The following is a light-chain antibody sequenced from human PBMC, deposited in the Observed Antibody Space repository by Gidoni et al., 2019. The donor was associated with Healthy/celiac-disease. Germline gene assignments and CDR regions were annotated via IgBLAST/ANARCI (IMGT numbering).Light chain of an antibody. J-gene: IGKJ5*01. CDR3: QQYNNWPIT. CDR1: QSVSSN. Sequence: IVMTQSPATLSVSQGERATLSCMASQSVSSNLAWYQQKPGQSPRLLIYGASTRATGIPARFSGSGSGTEFTLTISSLQSEDFAVYYCQQYNNWPITFGQGTRLEIK. CDR2: GAS. V-gene: IGKV3-15*01.